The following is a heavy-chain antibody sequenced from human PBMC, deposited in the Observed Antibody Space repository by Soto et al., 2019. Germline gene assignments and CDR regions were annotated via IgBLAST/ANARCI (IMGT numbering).Heavy chain of an antibody. CDR1: GFTVSSNY. V-gene: IGHV3-53*04. J-gene: IGHJ4*02. CDR3: ARGYSSSWRHFDY. D-gene: IGHD6-13*01. CDR2: IYSGGST. Sequence: EVQLVESGGGLVQPGGSLRLSCAASGFTVSSNYMSWVRQAPGKGLEWVSVIYSGGSTYYADSVKGRFTISRHNSKNTLYLQMNSLRAEVTAVYYCARGYSSSWRHFDYWGQGTLVTVSS.